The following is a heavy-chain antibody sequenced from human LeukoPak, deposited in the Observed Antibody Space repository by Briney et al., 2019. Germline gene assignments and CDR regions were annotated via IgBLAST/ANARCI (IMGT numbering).Heavy chain of an antibody. CDR3: ARGSCTSSSCYHDFDY. Sequence: SVKLSCKASGGTFSIYSISWVRQAPGQGLERLGRIIPILGIADYAQTFQDRVTITADKSTTTAYMELSSLRSEDTAVYYCARGSCTSSSCYHDFDYWGQGTLVTVSS. D-gene: IGHD2-2*01. J-gene: IGHJ4*02. CDR2: IIPILGIA. CDR1: GGTFSIYS. V-gene: IGHV1-69*04.